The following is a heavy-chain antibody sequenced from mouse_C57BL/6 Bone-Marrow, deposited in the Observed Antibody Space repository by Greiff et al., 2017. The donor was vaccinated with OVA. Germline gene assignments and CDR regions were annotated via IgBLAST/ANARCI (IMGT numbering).Heavy chain of an antibody. CDR2: INPNNGGT. D-gene: IGHD1-1*01. V-gene: IGHV1-26*01. CDR1: GYTFTDYY. Sequence: EVKLQQSGPELVKPGASVKISCKASGYTFTDYYMNWVKQSHGKSLEWIGDINPNNGGTSYNQKFKGKATLTVDKSSSTAYMELRSLTSEDSAVYYCATITTVVATDYFDYWGQGTTLTVSS. CDR3: ATITTVVATDYFDY. J-gene: IGHJ2*01.